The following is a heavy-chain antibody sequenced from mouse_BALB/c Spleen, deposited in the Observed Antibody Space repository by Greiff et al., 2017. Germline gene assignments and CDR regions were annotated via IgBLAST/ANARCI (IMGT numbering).Heavy chain of an antibody. CDR1: GFTFSSYA. Sequence: EVQLVESGGGLVKPGGSLKLSCAASGFTFSSYAMSWVRQSPEKRLEWVAEISSGGSYTYYPDTVTGRFTISRDNAKNTLYLEMSSLRSEDTAMYYCARDQQLGLRGWFAYWGQGTLVTVSA. CDR2: ISSGGSYT. CDR3: ARDQQLGLRGWFAY. D-gene: IGHD3-1*01. V-gene: IGHV5-9-4*01. J-gene: IGHJ3*01.